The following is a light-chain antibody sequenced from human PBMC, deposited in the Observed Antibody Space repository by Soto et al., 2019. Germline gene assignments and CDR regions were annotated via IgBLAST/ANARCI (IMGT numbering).Light chain of an antibody. Sequence: DIVMTQSPDSLAVSLGEGATINCKSSQSLLHLAWYQQKPGQPPKLLIYWASTRESGVPDRFSGSGSGTDFTLTISSLQAEDVAVYYCQQYYTTPVPFGQGTKVEIK. CDR2: WAS. CDR3: QQYYTTPVP. V-gene: IGKV4-1*01. J-gene: IGKJ1*01. CDR1: QSLLH.